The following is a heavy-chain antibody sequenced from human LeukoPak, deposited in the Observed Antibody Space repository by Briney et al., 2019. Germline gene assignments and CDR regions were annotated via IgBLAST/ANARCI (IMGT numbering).Heavy chain of an antibody. CDR1: GGTFSSYA. J-gene: IGHJ3*02. D-gene: IGHD3-22*01. Sequence: SVKVSCKASGGTFSSYAISWVRQAPGQGLEWMGRIIPILGIANYAQKFQGRVTITADKSTSAAYMELSSLRSEDTAVYYCAGHYYYDSSGYYRSDAFDIWGQGTMVTVSS. V-gene: IGHV1-69*04. CDR2: IIPILGIA. CDR3: AGHYYYDSSGYYRSDAFDI.